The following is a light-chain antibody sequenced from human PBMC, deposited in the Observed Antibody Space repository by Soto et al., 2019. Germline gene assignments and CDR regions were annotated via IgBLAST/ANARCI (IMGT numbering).Light chain of an antibody. CDR2: DDS. V-gene: IGLV3-21*02. CDR3: QVWASSSDHVV. CDR1: NIGSKS. J-gene: IGLJ2*01. Sequence: SYELTQPPSVSVAPGQTARITCGGNNIGSKSVHWYQQKPGQAPVLVVYDDSDRPSGIPERFSGSNSGNTATLTISRVEAGDEADYYCQVWASSSDHVVFGGGTKVTVL.